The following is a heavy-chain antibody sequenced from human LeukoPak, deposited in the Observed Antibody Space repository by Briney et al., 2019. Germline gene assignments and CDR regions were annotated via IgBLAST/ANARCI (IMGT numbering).Heavy chain of an antibody. CDR2: IKQDGSEK. V-gene: IGHV3-7*03. D-gene: IGHD6-13*01. CDR1: GFTFSSYW. J-gene: IGHJ4*02. CDR3: AREAPGWYSSSWFDY. Sequence: GGSLRLSCAASGFTFSSYWMIWLRQAPGKGLEWVANIKQDGSEKYYVDSVKGRFTISRDNAKNSLYLQMNSLRAEDTGVYYCAREAPGWYSSSWFDYWGQGTLVTVSS.